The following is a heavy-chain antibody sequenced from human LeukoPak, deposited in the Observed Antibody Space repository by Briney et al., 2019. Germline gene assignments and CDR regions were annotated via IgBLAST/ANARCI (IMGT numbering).Heavy chain of an antibody. J-gene: IGHJ4*02. Sequence: SETLSLTCIVSGGSISSYYWSWVRQPPGKGLEWIGYIYYSGNTNYNPSLKSRVTISLDTPKNQFSLKLSSVTAADTAVYYCASQYSNGWYGVGYFDYWGQGTLVTVSS. CDR3: ASQYSNGWYGVGYFDY. CDR1: GGSISSYY. V-gene: IGHV4-59*08. CDR2: IYYSGNT. D-gene: IGHD6-19*01.